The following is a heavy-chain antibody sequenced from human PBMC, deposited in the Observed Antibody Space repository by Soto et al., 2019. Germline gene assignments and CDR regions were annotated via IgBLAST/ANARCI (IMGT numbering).Heavy chain of an antibody. CDR1: GYSFTAYG. CDR2: ISTHNGDT. J-gene: IGHJ6*03. V-gene: IGHV1-18*01. CDR3: ARWRRPSYYYYYYMDV. Sequence: QVQLVQSGNEVKKPGASVKVSCKASGYSFTAYGISWVRQAPGQGLEWMGWISTHNGDTNYEQKFQGRVSMTTDTSTNTVYMELRSLTSDDTAVYYCARWRRPSYYYYYYMDVWGKGTTVTVSS.